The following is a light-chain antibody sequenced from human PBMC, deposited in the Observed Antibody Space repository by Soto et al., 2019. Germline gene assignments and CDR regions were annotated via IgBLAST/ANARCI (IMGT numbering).Light chain of an antibody. CDR2: EDN. CDR1: SGSIASNF. Sequence: NFMLTQPHSVSESPGKTVTISCTRSSGSIASNFVQWYQQRPGSAPTTVIYEDNQRPSGVPDRFSGSIDSSSNSASLTISGLKTEDEADYYCQYDSSNHVVFGGGTKVTVL. J-gene: IGLJ2*01. CDR3: QYDSSNHVV. V-gene: IGLV6-57*04.